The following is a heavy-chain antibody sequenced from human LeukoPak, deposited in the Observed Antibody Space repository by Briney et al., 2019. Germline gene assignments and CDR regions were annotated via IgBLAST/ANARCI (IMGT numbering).Heavy chain of an antibody. CDR2: INSDGRST. V-gene: IGHV3-74*01. CDR3: ARSSGWYTGFDF. J-gene: IGHJ4*02. CDR1: GFTFSNYW. Sequence: GGSLRLSCAASGFTFSNYWMHWVRQAPGKGLVWVSRINSDGRSTNYADSVKGRFTISRDNAKNTLYLQMNSLRAEDTAVYYCARSSGWYTGFDFWGQGTLVTVSS. D-gene: IGHD6-19*01.